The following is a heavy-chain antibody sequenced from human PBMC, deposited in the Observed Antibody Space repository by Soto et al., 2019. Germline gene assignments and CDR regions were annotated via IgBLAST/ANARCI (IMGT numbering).Heavy chain of an antibody. V-gene: IGHV3-15*01. CDR3: TALDGECICGSCYTYYHYYTDV. CDR2: IKSKTDGGTT. J-gene: IGHJ6*03. CDR1: GFTFSNAW. D-gene: IGHD2-15*01. Sequence: GGSLRLSCAASGFTFSNAWMSCVRQAPGKGLEWVGRIKSKTDGGTTDYAAPVKGRFTISRDDSKNTLYLQMNSLKTEDTAVYYRTALDGECICGSCYTYYHYYTDVGWKSTTDTVCS.